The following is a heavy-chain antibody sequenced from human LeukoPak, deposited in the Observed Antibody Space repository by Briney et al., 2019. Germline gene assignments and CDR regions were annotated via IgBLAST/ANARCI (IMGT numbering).Heavy chain of an antibody. CDR2: ISSSDPTV. J-gene: IGHJ6*02. CDR1: GFTFSSYE. D-gene: IGHD3-22*01. CDR3: ATGYYDSNMDV. V-gene: IGHV3-48*03. Sequence: GGSLRLSCEASGFTFSSYEMNWVRQAPGKGLEWVSYISSSDPTVYYADSVKGRFTISRDNAKNSLYLQMNSLRADDTAVYYCATGYYDSNMDVWGQGTPVTVS.